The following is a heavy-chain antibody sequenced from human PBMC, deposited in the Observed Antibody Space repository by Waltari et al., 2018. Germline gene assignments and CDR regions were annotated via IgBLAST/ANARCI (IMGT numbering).Heavy chain of an antibody. D-gene: IGHD6-19*01. J-gene: IGHJ5*02. V-gene: IGHV4-39*07. Sequence: QLQLQESGPGLVKPSETLSLTCTVPGGSISSSSYYWGWIRQPPGKGLEWIGSIYYSGSTYYNPSLKSRVTISVDTSKNQFSLKLSSVTAADTAVYYCARDVPVAGSGWFDPWGQGTLVTVSS. CDR2: IYYSGST. CDR3: ARDVPVAGSGWFDP. CDR1: GGSISSSSYY.